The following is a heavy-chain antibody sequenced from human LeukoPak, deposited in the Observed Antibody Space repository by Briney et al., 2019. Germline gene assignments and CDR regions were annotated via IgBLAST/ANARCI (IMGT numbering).Heavy chain of an antibody. CDR2: ISSSSSYI. Sequence: NPGGSLRLSCADSGFTFSSYRMNWVRQAPGKGLEWVSSISSSSSYIYYADSVKGRFTISRDNAKNSLYLQMNSLRAEDTAVYYCARPSGIASGWYGAEYFQHWGQGTLVTVSS. D-gene: IGHD6-19*01. CDR3: ARPSGIASGWYGAEYFQH. CDR1: GFTFSSYR. V-gene: IGHV3-21*01. J-gene: IGHJ1*01.